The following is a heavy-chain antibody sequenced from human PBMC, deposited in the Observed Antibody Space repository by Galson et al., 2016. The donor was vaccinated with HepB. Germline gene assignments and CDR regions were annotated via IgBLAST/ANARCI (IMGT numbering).Heavy chain of an antibody. CDR3: ARDSAGSFDL. V-gene: IGHV4-59*01. CDR1: GGSISTYY. CDR2: VYYSGST. J-gene: IGHJ2*01. Sequence: ETLSLTCTVSGGSISTYYWNWIRQPPGKGLEWIGYVYYSGSTNYNPSLKSRVTLSVDTSKNQFSLKLTSVTAADTAVYYCARDSAGSFDLWGRGTLVTVSS. D-gene: IGHD3-10*01.